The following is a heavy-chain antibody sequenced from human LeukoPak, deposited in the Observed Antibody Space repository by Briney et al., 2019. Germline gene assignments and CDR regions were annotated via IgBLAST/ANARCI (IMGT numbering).Heavy chain of an antibody. Sequence: ASVKVSCRASGYTFTTYFMHWVRQAPGQGLEWMGIINPSDGSTIYAQKFQGRVTITRDMSTSTAYMELGSLRSEDTAVYYCAAARGPYSSSWYDEFDYWGQGTLVTVSS. J-gene: IGHJ4*02. D-gene: IGHD6-13*01. CDR1: GYTFTTYF. CDR2: INPSDGST. V-gene: IGHV1-46*01. CDR3: AAARGPYSSSWYDEFDY.